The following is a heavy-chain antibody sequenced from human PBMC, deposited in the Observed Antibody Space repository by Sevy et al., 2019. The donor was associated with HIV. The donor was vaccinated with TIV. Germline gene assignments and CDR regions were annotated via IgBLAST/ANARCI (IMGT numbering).Heavy chain of an antibody. CDR1: GYTFTGYY. V-gene: IGHV1-2*02. J-gene: IGHJ6*02. CDR2: INPNSGGT. Sequence: ASVKVSCKASGYTFTGYYMHWVRQAPGQGLEWMGWINPNSGGTNYAKKFQGRVTMTRDTSISTAYMELSRLRSDDTAVYYCARDGRDTGISVAGGDVWGQGTTVTVSS. D-gene: IGHD6-19*01. CDR3: ARDGRDTGISVAGGDV.